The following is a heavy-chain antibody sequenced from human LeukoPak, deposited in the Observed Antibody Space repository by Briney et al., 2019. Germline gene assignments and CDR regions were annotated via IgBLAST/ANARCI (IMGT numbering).Heavy chain of an antibody. Sequence: GGSLRLSCAASGFTFSSYTMNWVRQAPGKGPEWVSSICSTRTYICYADSLKGRFTISRDNAKNSLYLQMDSLRAEDTAVYYCGRGFGGYCSSTSCLVTIDYWGQGTLVTVSA. CDR1: GFTFSSYT. CDR3: GRGFGGYCSSTSCLVTIDY. D-gene: IGHD2-2*01. V-gene: IGHV3-21*01. CDR2: ICSTRTYI. J-gene: IGHJ4*02.